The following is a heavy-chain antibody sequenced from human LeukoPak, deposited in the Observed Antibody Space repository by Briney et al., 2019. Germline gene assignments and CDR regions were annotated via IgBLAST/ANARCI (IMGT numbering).Heavy chain of an antibody. V-gene: IGHV1-69*13. CDR2: IIPIFGTA. CDR1: GGTFSSYA. Sequence: SVKVSCKASGGTFSSYAISWVRQAPGQGLEWMGGIIPIFGTANYAQKFQGRVTITADESTSTAYMELSSLRSEDTAVYYCARMFYSSSSGYYHYYYMDVWGKGTTVTVSS. D-gene: IGHD6-6*01. CDR3: ARMFYSSSSGYYHYYYMDV. J-gene: IGHJ6*03.